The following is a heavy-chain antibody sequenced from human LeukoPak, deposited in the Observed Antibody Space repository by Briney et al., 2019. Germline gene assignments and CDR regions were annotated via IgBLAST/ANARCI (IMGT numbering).Heavy chain of an antibody. J-gene: IGHJ4*02. V-gene: IGHV4-59*12. CDR2: IYYSGST. Sequence: SETLSLTCTVSGGSISSYYWSWIRQPPGKGLEWIGYIYYSGSTNYNPSLKSRVTISVDASKNQFSLKLSSVTAADTAVYYCARLRNCSSTSCYPTTPFFDYWGQGTLVTDSS. CDR3: ARLRNCSSTSCYPTTPFFDY. CDR1: GGSISSYY. D-gene: IGHD2-2*01.